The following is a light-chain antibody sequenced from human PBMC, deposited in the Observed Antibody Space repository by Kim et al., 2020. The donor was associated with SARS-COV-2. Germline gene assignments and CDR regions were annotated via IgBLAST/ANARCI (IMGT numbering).Light chain of an antibody. V-gene: IGLV3-19*01. CDR2: GKN. J-gene: IGLJ3*02. CDR1: SLRNYY. CDR3: KSRDTSDDHLGV. Sequence: SSELTQDPAVSVALGQTVRITCQGDSLRNYYASWYQQKPRQAPVLVIYGKNNRPSGIPYRFSGSNSGNTASLTITGAQAEDEADYYCKSRDTSDDHLGVF.